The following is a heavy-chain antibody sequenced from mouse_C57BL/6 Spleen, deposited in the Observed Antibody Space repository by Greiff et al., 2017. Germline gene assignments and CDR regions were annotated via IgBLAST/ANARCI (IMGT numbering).Heavy chain of an antibody. Sequence: EVQLVESGGGLVQPGGSMKLSCVASGFTFSNYWMNWVRQSPGKGLEWVAQIRFKSDNYATPYAESVKGRFTISRDDSKSSVYLQMNNLRAEDTGIYYCTDRVLDWGQGTLVTVSA. D-gene: IGHD1-1*01. CDR2: IRFKSDNYAT. J-gene: IGHJ3*01. CDR1: GFTFSNYW. CDR3: TDRVLD. V-gene: IGHV6-3*01.